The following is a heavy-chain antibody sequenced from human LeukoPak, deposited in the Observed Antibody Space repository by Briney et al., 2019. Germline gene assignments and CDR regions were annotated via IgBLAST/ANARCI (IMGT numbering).Heavy chain of an antibody. CDR2: ISSSGSTI. CDR1: GFTFSSYE. J-gene: IGHJ4*02. CDR3: ARGVVCSSTSCYRRHFDY. Sequence: PGGSLRLSCAASGFTFSSYEMNWVRQAPGKGLEWVSYISSSGSTIYYADSVKGRFTISRDNAKNSLYLQMNSLRAEDTAVYYCARGVVCSSTSCYRRHFDYWGQGTLVTVYS. V-gene: IGHV3-48*03. D-gene: IGHD2-2*01.